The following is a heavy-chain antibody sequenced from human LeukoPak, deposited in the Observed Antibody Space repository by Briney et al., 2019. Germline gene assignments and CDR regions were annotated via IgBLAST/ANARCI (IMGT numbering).Heavy chain of an antibody. CDR2: VFYSGRT. J-gene: IGHJ4*02. CDR3: ARTRGVPYGDYLNDY. Sequence: SETLSLTCTVSGGSISSYYWSWIRQPPGKGLEWIGYVFYSGRTDHNPSLKSRLTISVDTSKNQFSLKLSSVTAADAAVYYCARTRGVPYGDYLNDYWGQGTLVTVSS. D-gene: IGHD4-17*01. V-gene: IGHV4-59*01. CDR1: GGSISSYY.